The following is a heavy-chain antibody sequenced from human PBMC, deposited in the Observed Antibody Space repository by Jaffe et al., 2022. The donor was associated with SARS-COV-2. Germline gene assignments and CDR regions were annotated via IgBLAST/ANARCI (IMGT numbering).Heavy chain of an antibody. CDR3: TREERWLQLAKGYFDL. Sequence: EVQLVESGGGLVQPGRSLRLSCTASGFTFGDYAMSWVRQAPGKGLEWVGFIRSKAYGGTTEYAASVKGRFTISRDDSKSIAYLQMNSLKTEDTAVYYCTREERWLQLAKGYFDLWGRGTLVTVSS. D-gene: IGHD5-12*01. J-gene: IGHJ2*01. V-gene: IGHV3-49*04. CDR2: IRSKAYGGTT. CDR1: GFTFGDYA.